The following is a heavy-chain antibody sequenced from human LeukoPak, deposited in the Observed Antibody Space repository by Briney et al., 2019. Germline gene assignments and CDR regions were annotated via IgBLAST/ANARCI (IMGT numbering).Heavy chain of an antibody. Sequence: VASVKVSCKASGYTFTSYDISWVRQAPGQGLEWIGWICTNNGNTNYAQNLQGRVTMTTDTSTSTAYMELRSLRSDDTAMYYCARDRSNFWSDYTPYYFNYWGQGTLVTVSS. D-gene: IGHD3-3*01. CDR1: GYTFTSYD. CDR2: ICTNNGNT. J-gene: IGHJ4*02. CDR3: ARDRSNFWSDYTPYYFNY. V-gene: IGHV1-18*01.